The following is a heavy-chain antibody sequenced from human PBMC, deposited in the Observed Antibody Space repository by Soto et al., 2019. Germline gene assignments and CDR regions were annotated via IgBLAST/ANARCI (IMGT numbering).Heavy chain of an antibody. Sequence: PSETLSLTCTVSGGSISSSSYYWGWIRQPPGKGLEWIGSIYYSGSTYYNPSLKSRVTISVETSKNQFSLKLSSVTAADTPVYYCADLRGHLFDYWRQGTLVTVSS. V-gene: IGHV4-39*01. CDR2: IYYSGST. J-gene: IGHJ4*02. CDR3: ADLRGHLFDY. CDR1: GGSISSSSYY. D-gene: IGHD4-17*01.